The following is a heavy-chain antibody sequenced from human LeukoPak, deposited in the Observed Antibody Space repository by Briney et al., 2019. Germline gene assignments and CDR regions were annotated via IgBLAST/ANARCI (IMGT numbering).Heavy chain of an antibody. Sequence: GGSLRLSCAASGFAFSDYYMIWIRQAPGKGLEWVSYISSGSSYTNQGDAVKGRFTISRDNAKNSLYLQMNSRRVEDTAVYYFARVSSRSTNWIDSWGQGTLVTVSS. V-gene: IGHV3-11*06. CDR2: ISSGSSYT. J-gene: IGHJ5*01. D-gene: IGHD3-16*02. CDR3: ARVSSRSTNWIDS. CDR1: GFAFSDYY.